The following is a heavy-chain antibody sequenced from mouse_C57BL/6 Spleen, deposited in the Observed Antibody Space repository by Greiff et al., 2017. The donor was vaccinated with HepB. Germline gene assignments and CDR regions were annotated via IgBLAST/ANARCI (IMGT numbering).Heavy chain of an antibody. D-gene: IGHD1-1*01. CDR1: GFTFSSYG. Sequence: EVNLVESGGDLVKPGGSLKLSCAASGFTFSSYGMSWVRQTPDKRLEWVATISSGGSYTYYPDSVKGRFTISRDNAKNTLYLQMSSLKSEDTAMYYCARLHYYGSSYLYYFDYWGQGTTLTVSS. J-gene: IGHJ2*01. CDR3: ARLHYYGSSYLYYFDY. CDR2: ISSGGSYT. V-gene: IGHV5-6*01.